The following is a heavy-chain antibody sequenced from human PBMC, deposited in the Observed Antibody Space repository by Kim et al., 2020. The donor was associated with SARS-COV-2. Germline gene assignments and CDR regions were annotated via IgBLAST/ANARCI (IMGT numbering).Heavy chain of an antibody. V-gene: IGHV1-69*13. CDR3: ATDESTSLGGEPLRDIGGTGMDV. D-gene: IGHD3-16*01. J-gene: IGHJ6*02. Sequence: SVKVSCKVSGGTFSRYGISWVRQAPGQGLEWMGRIIPLFATVNYAQRFKGRLTISADGPSSTAYMEMRGLRSEDTAMYYCATDESTSLGGEPLRDIGGTGMDVWGQGTTVIVS. CDR1: GGTFSRYG. CDR2: IIPLFATV.